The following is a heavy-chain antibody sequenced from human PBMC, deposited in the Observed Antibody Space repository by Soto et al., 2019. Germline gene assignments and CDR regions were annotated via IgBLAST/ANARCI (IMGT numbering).Heavy chain of an antibody. CDR1: GGSISSSSYY. J-gene: IGHJ4*02. Sequence: QLQLQESGPGLVKPSETLSLTCTVSGGSISSSSYYWGWIRQPPGKGLEWIGSIYYSGSTYYNPSLKSRATTSVATSKNQFSMKLSSVTAADTAVYYCARPRGYGDLSVYYFDSWGQGTLVTVSS. V-gene: IGHV4-39*01. CDR2: IYYSGST. CDR3: ARPRGYGDLSVYYFDS. D-gene: IGHD4-17*01.